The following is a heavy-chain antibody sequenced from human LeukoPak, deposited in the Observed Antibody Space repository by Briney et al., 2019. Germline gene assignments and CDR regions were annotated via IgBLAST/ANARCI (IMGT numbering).Heavy chain of an antibody. V-gene: IGHV3-74*01. J-gene: IGHJ4*02. CDR3: ARGPYDSSGYYSIPFDY. CDR2: INADEDRA. Sequence: PGGSLRLSCAASGFTFSDYWMHWVRQAPGKGLVWVSHINADEDRAAYADSVKGRFTISRDNARNTLYLQMNSLRAEDTAVYYCARGPYDSSGYYSIPFDYWGQGTLVTVSS. CDR1: GFTFSDYW. D-gene: IGHD3-22*01.